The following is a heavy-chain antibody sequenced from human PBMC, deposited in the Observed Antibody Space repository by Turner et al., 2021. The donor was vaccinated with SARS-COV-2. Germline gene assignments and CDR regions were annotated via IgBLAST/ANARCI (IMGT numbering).Heavy chain of an antibody. CDR2: ITWNGGIM. J-gene: IGHJ4*02. CDR3: GKGKHYYDVLTGYYDS. V-gene: IGHV3-9*01. D-gene: IGHD3-9*01. Sequence: VQLVESGGGLVKPGGSLRLSCAASGFTFDDYDMHWVRQAPGKGLEWVSGITWNGGIMGYADSVKGRFTVSRDNAKNSLYLQMNRLRAEDTALYYCGKGKHYYDVLTGYYDSWGQGTLVAVSS. CDR1: GFTFDDYD.